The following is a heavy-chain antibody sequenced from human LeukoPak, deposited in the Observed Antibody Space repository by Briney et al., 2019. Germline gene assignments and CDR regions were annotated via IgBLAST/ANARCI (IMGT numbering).Heavy chain of an antibody. CDR2: INPNSGGT. CDR3: AREGGYSYAIDY. D-gene: IGHD5-18*01. V-gene: IGHV1-2*02. J-gene: IGHJ4*02. CDR1: GYTFTGYY. Sequence: GASVKVSCKASGYTFTGYYMHWVRQAPGQGLEWMGWINPNSGGTNYAQQFQGRLTMTRDTSISTAYMELSRLRSDDTAVYYCAREGGYSYAIDYWGQGTLVTVSS.